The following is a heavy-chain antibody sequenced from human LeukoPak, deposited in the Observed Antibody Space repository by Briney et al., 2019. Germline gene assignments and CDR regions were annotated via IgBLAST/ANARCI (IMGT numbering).Heavy chain of an antibody. J-gene: IGHJ5*02. CDR1: GFTFSSYA. D-gene: IGHD6-13*01. V-gene: IGHV3-30-3*01. CDR2: IPYDGSNK. Sequence: PGGSLRLSCAASGFTFSSYAMHWVRQAPGKGLEWVAVIPYDGSNKYYADSVKGRFTISRDNSKNTLYLQMNSLRAEDTAVYYCARLSSSWPETWGQGTLVTVSS. CDR3: ARLSSSWPET.